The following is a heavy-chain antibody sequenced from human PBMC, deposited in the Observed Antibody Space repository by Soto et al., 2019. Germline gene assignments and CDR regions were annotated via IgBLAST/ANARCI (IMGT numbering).Heavy chain of an antibody. CDR1: GFTFSSYW. CDR3: ARANDFWSGVFDY. J-gene: IGHJ4*02. CDR2: IKQDGSEK. D-gene: IGHD3-3*01. V-gene: IGHV3-7*01. Sequence: GGSLRLSYAASGFTFSSYWMSWVRQAPGKGLEWVANIKQDGSEKYYVDTVKGRFTISRDNAKNSLYLQMNSLRAEDTAVYYCARANDFWSGVFDYWGQGTLVTVSS.